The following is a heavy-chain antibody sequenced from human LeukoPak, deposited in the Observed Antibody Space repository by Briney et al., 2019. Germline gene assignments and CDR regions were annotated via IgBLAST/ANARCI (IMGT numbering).Heavy chain of an antibody. V-gene: IGHV4-4*07. CDR1: GGSISSYH. D-gene: IGHD3-10*01. J-gene: IGHJ4*02. CDR3: ARAGDGSGSYDNADYDY. CDR2: IYTSGST. Sequence: SETLSLTCTVSGGSISSYHWSWIRQPAGKGLEWIGRIYTSGSTNYNPSLKSRVTMSVDTSKNQFSLKLSSVTAADTAVYYCARAGDGSGSYDNADYDYWGQGTLVTVSS.